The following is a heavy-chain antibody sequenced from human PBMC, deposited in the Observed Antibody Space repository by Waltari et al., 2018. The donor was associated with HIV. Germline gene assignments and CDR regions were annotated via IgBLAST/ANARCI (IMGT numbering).Heavy chain of an antibody. Sequence: EVQLVESGGNLTRPGGSLRLSCVGSGFIVSDNYMSWVRQAPGKGPEWFAVLYSNGNTLYGGSVKGRFTIFRDNSKNTLYLQMNTLRVDDTAVYYCARMQRFYGSEQSRYFYFGMDVWGQGTTVTVSS. D-gene: IGHD3-16*02. J-gene: IGHJ6*02. CDR2: LYSNGNT. CDR1: GFIVSDNY. CDR3: ARMQRFYGSEQSRYFYFGMDV. V-gene: IGHV3-53*01.